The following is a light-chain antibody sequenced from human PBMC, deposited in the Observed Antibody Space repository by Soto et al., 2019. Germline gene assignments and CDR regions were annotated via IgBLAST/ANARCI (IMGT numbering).Light chain of an antibody. J-gene: IGLJ1*01. CDR1: SSDVGGYNS. CDR2: EVS. Sequence: QSALTQPPSASGSPGQSVTISCTGTSSDVGGYNSVSWYQHHPGKAPKLMIYEVSKRPSGVPDRFSGSKSANTASLTVSGLQADDEADYYCSSYAGTNYYVFGTGTKVTVL. CDR3: SSYAGTNYYV. V-gene: IGLV2-8*01.